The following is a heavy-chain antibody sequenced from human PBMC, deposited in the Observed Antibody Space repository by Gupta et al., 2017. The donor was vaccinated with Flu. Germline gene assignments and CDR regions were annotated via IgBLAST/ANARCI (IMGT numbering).Heavy chain of an antibody. CDR1: GFTFGGSN. CDR3: TRSTIFGVVNDFDY. V-gene: IGHV3-73*02. Sequence: EVQLVQSGGGLVQPGGSLKLSCAGSGFTFGGSNIHWVRQASGKGLEWVARIRGKANSYATAYSDSVRGRFILSRDDSKNTTYLQMYSLKTEDTAVYYCTRSTIFGVVNDFDYWGQGTPVTVSS. CDR2: IRGKANSYAT. J-gene: IGHJ4*02. D-gene: IGHD3-3*01.